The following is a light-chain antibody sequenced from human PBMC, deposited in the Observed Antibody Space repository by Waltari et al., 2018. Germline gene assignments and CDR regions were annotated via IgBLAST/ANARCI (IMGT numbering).Light chain of an antibody. CDR2: AAS. CDR3: QQSYNHPRAYT. J-gene: IGKJ2*01. CDR1: QSISSY. Sequence: DIQMTQSPSSLSASVGDRVTIACRASQSISSYLNWYQQKPGQAPKLLIYAASSLQSGVPSRFSGSGSGTDFTLTISSLQPEDFATYYCQQSYNHPRAYTFGQGTKLEIK. V-gene: IGKV1-39*01.